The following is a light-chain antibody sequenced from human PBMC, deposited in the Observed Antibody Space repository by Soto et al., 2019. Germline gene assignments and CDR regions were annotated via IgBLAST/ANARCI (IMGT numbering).Light chain of an antibody. Sequence: QAVVTQEPSLTVSPGGTVTLTCGFSTGAVTSGHYPYWFQQKPGQAPRTLIYDTRNKHSWTPARFSGSLLGGKAALTLSGAQPEDEADYYCLVSYSGARVFGGGTKLTVL. CDR2: DTR. CDR3: LVSYSGARV. J-gene: IGLJ2*01. CDR1: TGAVTSGHY. V-gene: IGLV7-46*01.